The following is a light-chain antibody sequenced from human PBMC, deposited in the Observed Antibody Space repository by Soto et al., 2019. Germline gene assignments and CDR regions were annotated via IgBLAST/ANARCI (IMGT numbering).Light chain of an antibody. CDR2: LVS. Sequence: DIVMTQSPTSLPVTPGEPASISCRSSQSLLHSNGYNYLDWYLQKPGQSPQLLIYLVSNRASGVPDRFSGSGSGTDFTLKISRVEAVDVGVYYCMQALQTPWTFGQGTKVEIK. CDR1: QSLLHSNGYNY. CDR3: MQALQTPWT. V-gene: IGKV2-28*01. J-gene: IGKJ1*01.